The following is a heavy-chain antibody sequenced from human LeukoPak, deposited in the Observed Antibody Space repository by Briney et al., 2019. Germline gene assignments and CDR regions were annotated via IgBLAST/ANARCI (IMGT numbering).Heavy chain of an antibody. J-gene: IGHJ4*01. CDR3: ARHRDYYDT. Sequence: SETLSLTCTVSGSSINNNFWTWIRQPPGKGLEWIGYIYSSGSANYNPSPKSRVIISGDTSKNQISLRLTSVTAADPAMYFCARHRDYYDTWGHGTLVTVSS. CDR1: GSSINNNF. V-gene: IGHV4-59*08. D-gene: IGHD3-22*01. CDR2: IYSSGSA.